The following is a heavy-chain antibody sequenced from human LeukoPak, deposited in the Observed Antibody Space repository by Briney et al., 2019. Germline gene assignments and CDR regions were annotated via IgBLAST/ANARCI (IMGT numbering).Heavy chain of an antibody. CDR3: VGPDSQFDC. CDR1: GFTFSDQS. CDR2: ISSNSLHI. V-gene: IGHV3-21*01. Sequence: GGSLRLSCAASGFTFSDQSMNWVRQAPGKGLEWVSSISSNSLHIFYTDSVKGRFTISRDNAKNSLYLQMNNLRAEDTAVYYCVGPDSQFDCWGQGTLVTVSS. J-gene: IGHJ4*02. D-gene: IGHD3-10*01.